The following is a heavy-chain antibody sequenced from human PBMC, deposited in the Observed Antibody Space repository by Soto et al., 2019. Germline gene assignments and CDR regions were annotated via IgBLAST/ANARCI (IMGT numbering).Heavy chain of an antibody. J-gene: IGHJ6*02. CDR2: INHSGST. D-gene: IGHD6-13*01. CDR1: GGSFSGYY. V-gene: IGHV4-34*01. Sequence: QVQLQQWGAGLLKPSETLSLTCAVYGGSFSGYYWSWIRQPPGKGLEWIGEINHSGSTNYNPSLKSRVTISVDTSKNQCSLNLSSVTAADTAVYYCAGGRGRQQLVMSYYYGMDVWGQGTTVTVSS. CDR3: AGGRGRQQLVMSYYYGMDV.